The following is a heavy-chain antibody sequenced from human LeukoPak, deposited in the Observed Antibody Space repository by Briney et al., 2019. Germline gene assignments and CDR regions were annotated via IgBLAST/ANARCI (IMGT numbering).Heavy chain of an antibody. CDR1: GFTFSSYG. CDR2: ISYDGSNK. D-gene: IGHD3-3*01. J-gene: IGHJ4*02. V-gene: IGHV3-30*18. Sequence: PGGSLRLSCAASGFTFSSYGMHWVRQAPGKGLEWVAVISYDGSNKYYADSVKGRFTISRDNSKNTLYLQMNSLRAEDTAVYYCAKDPYYDFWSGYANFFDYCGQGTLVTVSS. CDR3: AKDPYYDFWSGYANFFDY.